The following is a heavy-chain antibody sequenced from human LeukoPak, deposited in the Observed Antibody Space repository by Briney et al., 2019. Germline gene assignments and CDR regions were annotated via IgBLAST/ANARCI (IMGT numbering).Heavy chain of an antibody. CDR1: GFTFSTYA. V-gene: IGHV3-23*01. Sequence: GGSLRLSCAASGFTFSTYAMSWVRQAPGKGLEWVSGISGSSSHTEDADSVKGRFTIFRDNSKNTLFLQMNNLRVEDTALYYCTKEYDKTNRSPQWGFDSWGQGTLVTVSS. CDR2: ISGSSSHT. CDR3: TKEYDKTNRSPQWGFDS. D-gene: IGHD6-19*01. J-gene: IGHJ4*02.